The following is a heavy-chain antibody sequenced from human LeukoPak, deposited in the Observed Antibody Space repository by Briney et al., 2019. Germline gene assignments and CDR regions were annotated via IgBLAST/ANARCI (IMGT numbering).Heavy chain of an antibody. V-gene: IGHV3-30*18. CDR3: AKWGIGYYYYGMDV. CDR1: GFTFSSYG. D-gene: IGHD7-27*01. CDR2: ISYDGSNK. J-gene: IGHJ6*02. Sequence: GGSLRLSCAASGFTFSSYGMHWVRQAPGKGLEWVAVISYDGSNKYYADSVKGRFTISRDNSKNTLYLQMNSLRAEDTAVYYCAKWGIGYYYYGMDVWGQGTTVTVSS.